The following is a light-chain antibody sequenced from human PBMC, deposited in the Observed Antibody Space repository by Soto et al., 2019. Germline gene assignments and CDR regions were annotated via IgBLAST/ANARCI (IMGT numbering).Light chain of an antibody. CDR3: QQYDNVPPYT. CDR2: DAS. J-gene: IGKJ2*01. Sequence: DVQMTQSPSSLSASVGDRVTITCQASQDISTYLNWYQQKPGKAPELLIFDASYLQTGVASRFSGSGSGTDFTLTISSLQPEDIATYYCQQYDNVPPYTFGQGTELEI. V-gene: IGKV1-33*01. CDR1: QDISTY.